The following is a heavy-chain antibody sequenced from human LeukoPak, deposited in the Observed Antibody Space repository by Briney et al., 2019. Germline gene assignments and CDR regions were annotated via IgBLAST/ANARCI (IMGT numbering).Heavy chain of an antibody. CDR2: ISAYNGNT. V-gene: IGHV1-18*01. CDR3: ARDHDFWSGVLDYYYYGMDV. D-gene: IGHD3-3*01. CDR1: GYTFTSYG. Sequence: ASVKVSCKASGYTFTSYGISWVRQAPGQGLEWMGWISAYNGNTNYAQKLQGRVTMTTDTSTSTAYMELRSLRSDDTAVYYCARDHDFWSGVLDYYYYGMDVWGQGTTVTVSS. J-gene: IGHJ6*02.